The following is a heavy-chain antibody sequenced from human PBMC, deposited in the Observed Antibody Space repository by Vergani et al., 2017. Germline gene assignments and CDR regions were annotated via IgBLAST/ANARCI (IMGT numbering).Heavy chain of an antibody. J-gene: IGHJ1*01. CDR3: STKVCGTPGCQVGYFRE. CDR1: GFTSSYYG. Sequence: QVHLVESGGGVVQPGRSLRLSCVVSGFTSSYYGMHWVRQAPGKGLGWVAVISYDGKQKYYADSVKGRFTMSRDNSKRTLYLQINSLRTEDTAVYYCSTKVCGTPGCQVGYFRERGQGTLVTGSS. CDR2: ISYDGKQK. D-gene: IGHD3-16*01. V-gene: IGHV3-30*03.